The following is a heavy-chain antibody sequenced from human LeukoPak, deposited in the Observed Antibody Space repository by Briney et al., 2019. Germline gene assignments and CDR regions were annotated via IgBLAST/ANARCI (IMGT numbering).Heavy chain of an antibody. CDR2: ISASGGST. D-gene: IGHD6-13*01. V-gene: IGHV3-23*01. CDR3: AKVGSSSWYVRYNWFDP. CDR1: GFTFSSYA. Sequence: GGSLRLSCAASGFTFSSYAMSWVRQAPGKGLEWVSAISASGGSTYYADSVKGRFTISRDNSKNTLYLQMSSLRAEDTAVYYCAKVGSSSWYVRYNWFDPWGQGTLVTVSS. J-gene: IGHJ5*02.